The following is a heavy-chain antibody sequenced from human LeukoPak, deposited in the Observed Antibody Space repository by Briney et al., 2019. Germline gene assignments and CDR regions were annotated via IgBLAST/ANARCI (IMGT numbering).Heavy chain of an antibody. D-gene: IGHD1-7*01. CDR1: GFTFSSYS. J-gene: IGHJ5*02. V-gene: IGHV3-21*01. CDR2: ISSSSSYM. Sequence: GGSLRLSCAASGFTFSSYSMNWVRQAPGRGLEWVSSISSSSSYMYYADSVKGRFTISRDNAKNSLYLQMNSLRAEDTAVYYCARDRGTNPNWFDPWGQGTLVTVSS. CDR3: ARDRGTNPNWFDP.